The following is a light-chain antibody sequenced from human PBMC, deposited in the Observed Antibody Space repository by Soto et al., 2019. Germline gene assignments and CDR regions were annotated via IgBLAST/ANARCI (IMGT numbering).Light chain of an antibody. V-gene: IGKV3-15*01. CDR3: HQYNNWPPS. J-gene: IGKJ4*01. CDR2: RAS. CDR1: QRVSTN. Sequence: GLTKSPATLWLFPGERATLSSRASQRVSTNLAWYQQKPGQSPRILIYRASTRATDIPARFSGSGSGTEFTLTISSLQSEDFAVYYCHQYNNWPPSFGEGTKADI.